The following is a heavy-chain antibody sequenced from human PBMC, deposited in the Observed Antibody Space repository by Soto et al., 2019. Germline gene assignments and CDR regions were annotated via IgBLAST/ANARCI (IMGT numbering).Heavy chain of an antibody. CDR1: GYTFTSYD. V-gene: IGHV1-8*01. J-gene: IGHJ5*02. CDR2: MNPNSGNT. CDR3: ATGVDYGDTNWFDP. Sequence: ASVKVSCKASGYTFTSYDINWVRQATGQGLEWIGWMNPNSGNTGYAQKFQGRVTMTRNTSISTAYMELSSLRSEDTAVYYCATGVDYGDTNWFDPWGQGTLVTVSS. D-gene: IGHD4-17*01.